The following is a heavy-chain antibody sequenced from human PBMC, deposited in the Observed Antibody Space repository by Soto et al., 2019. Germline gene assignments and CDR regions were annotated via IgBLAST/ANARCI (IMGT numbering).Heavy chain of an antibody. V-gene: IGHV3-30*18. J-gene: IGHJ3*02. CDR2: ISYDGSSK. D-gene: IGHD6-19*01. CDR1: GFPFGAYG. Sequence: GGSLRLSCVASGFPFGAYGIHWVRQAPGKGLEWVAVISYDGSSKYYADFVKGRFTISRDNSKNTLYLEMNSLRVEDTAVYYCTKAQGYWSGWYKLPLVAFDIWGQGTMVTVSS. CDR3: TKAQGYWSGWYKLPLVAFDI.